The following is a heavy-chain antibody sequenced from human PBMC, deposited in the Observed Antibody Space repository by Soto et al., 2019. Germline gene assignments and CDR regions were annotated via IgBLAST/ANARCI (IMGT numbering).Heavy chain of an antibody. J-gene: IGHJ5*02. D-gene: IGHD6-19*01. CDR1: GYTFTSYG. Sequence: AAVKVSCKASGYTFTSYGISWVRQAPGQGFEWMGWISAYNGNTNYAQKLQGRVTMTTDTSTSTAYMELRSLRSDDTAVYYCAFALSSGWYVDRNWFDPWGQGTLVTVSS. CDR2: ISAYNGNT. V-gene: IGHV1-18*01. CDR3: AFALSSGWYVDRNWFDP.